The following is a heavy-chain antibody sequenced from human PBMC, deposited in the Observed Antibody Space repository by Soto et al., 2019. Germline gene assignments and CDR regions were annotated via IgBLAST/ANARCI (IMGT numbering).Heavy chain of an antibody. CDR3: AKEYVVVAGQFDY. V-gene: IGHV3-30*18. CDR1: GFTFSSYG. Sequence: QVQLVESGGGVVQPGRSLRLSCAASGFTFSSYGMHWVRQAPGKGLEWVAVISNDGSNKYYADSVKGRFTISRDNSKNTLYLQMNSLRAEDTAVYYCAKEYVVVAGQFDYWGQGTLVTVSS. D-gene: IGHD2-15*01. J-gene: IGHJ4*02. CDR2: ISNDGSNK.